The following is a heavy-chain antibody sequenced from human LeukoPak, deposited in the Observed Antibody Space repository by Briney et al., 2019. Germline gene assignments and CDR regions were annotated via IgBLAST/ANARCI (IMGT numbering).Heavy chain of an antibody. V-gene: IGHV4-4*07. Sequence: SETLSLTCTVSGGSISSYYWSWIRQSAGKGLEWIGRIYTSGSTNYNPPLKSRVSMSVDTSKNQFSLRLRSVTAADTAVYYCARESGYYYDTSGYTFDYWGQGILVTVSS. D-gene: IGHD3-22*01. CDR3: ARESGYYYDTSGYTFDY. CDR1: GGSISSYY. CDR2: IYTSGST. J-gene: IGHJ4*02.